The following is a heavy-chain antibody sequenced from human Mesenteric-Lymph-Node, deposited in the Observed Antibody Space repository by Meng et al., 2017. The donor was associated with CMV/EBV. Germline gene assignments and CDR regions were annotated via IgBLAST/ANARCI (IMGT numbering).Heavy chain of an antibody. V-gene: IGHV4-34*01. Sequence: VQLQHWAAGPWMLSASPALPFAVDGGSSTGCYWSWCRWPPGKRLEWIGEINDSGSTNYNPSLKSRVTISVDTSKNQFSLKLSSVTAADTAVYYCARHQRWLKSEGGFNYWGQGTLVTVSS. CDR2: INDSGST. D-gene: IGHD4-23*01. J-gene: IGHJ4*02. CDR1: GGSSTGCY. CDR3: ARHQRWLKSEGGFNY.